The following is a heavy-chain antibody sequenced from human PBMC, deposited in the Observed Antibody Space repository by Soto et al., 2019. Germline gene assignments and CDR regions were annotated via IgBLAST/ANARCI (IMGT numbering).Heavy chain of an antibody. CDR2: IIPIFGTA. Sequence: SVKVSCKASGGTFSSYAIRWVRQAPGQGLEWMGGIIPIFGTANYAQKFQGRVTITADESTSTAYMELSSLRSEDTTVYYCARAGMQYQVLYNSPCDYGGQGTLVTVSS. V-gene: IGHV1-69*13. J-gene: IGHJ4*02. CDR3: ARAGMQYQVLYNSPCDY. CDR1: GGTFSSYA. D-gene: IGHD2-2*02.